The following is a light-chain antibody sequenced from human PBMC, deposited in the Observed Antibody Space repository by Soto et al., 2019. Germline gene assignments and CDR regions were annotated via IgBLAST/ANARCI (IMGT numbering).Light chain of an antibody. J-gene: IGLJ2*01. V-gene: IGLV7-46*01. CDR2: DTS. CDR1: TGAVTSNHH. Sequence: QAVVTQEPSLTVSPGGTVTLTCGSSTGAVTSNHHPYWFQQKAGQAPRTLIYDTSNKHSWTPARFSGSVLGDKAALTLSGAQPEDEAQYYCLLSYNAARVFGGGTQLTVL. CDR3: LLSYNAARV.